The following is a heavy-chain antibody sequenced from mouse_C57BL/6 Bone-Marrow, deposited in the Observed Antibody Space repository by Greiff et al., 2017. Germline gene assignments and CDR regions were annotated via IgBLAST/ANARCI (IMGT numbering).Heavy chain of an antibody. CDR2: IYPGSGNT. V-gene: IGHV1-76*01. CDR3: ARPDYYGGY. CDR1: GYTFTDYY. Sequence: LMESGAELVRPGASVKLSCKASGYTFTDYYINWVKQRPGQGLEWIARIYPGSGNTYYNEKFKGKATLTAEKSSSTAYMQLSSLTSEDSAVYFCARPDYYGGYWGQGTTLTVSS. J-gene: IGHJ2*01. D-gene: IGHD1-1*01.